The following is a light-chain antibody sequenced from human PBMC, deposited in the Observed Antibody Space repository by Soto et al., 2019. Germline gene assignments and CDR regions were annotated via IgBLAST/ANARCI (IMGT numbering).Light chain of an antibody. CDR2: RNN. CDR3: AAWDDSLSGRV. J-gene: IGLJ3*02. CDR1: SSNIGSNY. Sequence: QSVLTQPPSTSGTPGQRVTISCSGSSSNIGSNYVYWYQQLPGMAPKLLIFRNNQQPSGVPDRFSGSKSGTSASLAISGLRSEDEAEYYCAAWDDSLSGRVFGGGTKLTVL. V-gene: IGLV1-47*01.